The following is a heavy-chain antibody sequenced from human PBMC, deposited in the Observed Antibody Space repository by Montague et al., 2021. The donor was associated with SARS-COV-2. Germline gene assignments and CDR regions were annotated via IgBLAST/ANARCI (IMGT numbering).Heavy chain of an antibody. Sequence: SLRLSCAASGFTFSSYAMSWVRQAPGKGLEWVSGISDSGGSTYYADSVKGRFTTSRDNSENTLYLQMNSLRAEDTAVYYCAKGGERITMIVVVITLADFDYWGQGTLVTVSS. V-gene: IGHV3-23*01. D-gene: IGHD3-22*01. CDR1: GFTFSSYA. J-gene: IGHJ4*02. CDR3: AKGGERITMIVVVITLADFDY. CDR2: ISDSGGST.